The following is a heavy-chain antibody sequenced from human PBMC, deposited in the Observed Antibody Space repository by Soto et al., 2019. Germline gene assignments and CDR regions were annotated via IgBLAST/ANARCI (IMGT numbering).Heavy chain of an antibody. Sequence: PRLSFAASGFIFENFGMSWVRQAPGKGLELVARLLSDGFGSAYADSVKGRFFISRDIARNTLSQKMNSLRADDTDVYYCARDLGGPEYWGRGTLVTGSS. CDR2: LLSDGFGS. CDR1: GFIFENFG. D-gene: IGHD3-16*01. V-gene: IGHV3-20*03. J-gene: IGHJ4*02. CDR3: ARDLGGPEY.